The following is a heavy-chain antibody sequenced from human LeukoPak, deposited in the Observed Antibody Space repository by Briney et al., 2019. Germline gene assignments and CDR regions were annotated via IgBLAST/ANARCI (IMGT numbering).Heavy chain of an antibody. D-gene: IGHD6-13*01. Sequence: GGSLRLSCAPSGFTFSSYSMNWVRQAPGKGLEWVSSISSSSYIYYADSVKGRFTISRDNAKNSLYLQMNSLRAEDTAVYYCARFIAAAGRFDYWGQGTLVTVSS. CDR2: ISSSSYI. V-gene: IGHV3-21*01. CDR3: ARFIAAAGRFDY. J-gene: IGHJ4*02. CDR1: GFTFSSYS.